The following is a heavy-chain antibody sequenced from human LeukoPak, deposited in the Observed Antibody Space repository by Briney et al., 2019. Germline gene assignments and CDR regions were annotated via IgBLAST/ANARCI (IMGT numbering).Heavy chain of an antibody. J-gene: IGHJ5*02. D-gene: IGHD1-26*01. V-gene: IGHV1-18*01. CDR1: GYTFTSYG. Sequence: ASVKVSCKASGYTFTSYGISWVRQAPGQGLEWMGWISAYNGNTNYAQKFQGRVTMTRDTSISTAYMELSRLRSDDTAVYYCARGRELRLDPWGQGTLVTVSS. CDR3: ARGRELRLDP. CDR2: ISAYNGNT.